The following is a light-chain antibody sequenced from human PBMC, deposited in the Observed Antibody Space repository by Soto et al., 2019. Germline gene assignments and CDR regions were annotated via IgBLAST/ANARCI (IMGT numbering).Light chain of an antibody. J-gene: IGKJ3*01. CDR3: QLYGISPH. CDR1: QSVSSGY. Sequence: IVLPQSPGTLSLSPGQRANLSGRASQSVSSGYLAWYQQKPGQAPRLLIYGASSRATGIPDRFSGSGSGTDFTLTIKRLEPEDFAVYYCQLYGISPHFGQGTRVD. V-gene: IGKV3-20*01. CDR2: GAS.